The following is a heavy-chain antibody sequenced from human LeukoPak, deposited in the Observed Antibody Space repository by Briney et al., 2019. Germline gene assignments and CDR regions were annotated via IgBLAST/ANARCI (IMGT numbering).Heavy chain of an antibody. CDR1: GFTFSSYA. CDR2: ISTSSSYI. V-gene: IGHV3-21*01. Sequence: GGSLRLSCAASGFTFSSYAMSWVRQAPGKGLEWVSSISTSSSYIYYADSVKGRFTISRDNAKNSLYLQMNSLRAEDTAVYYCARGKYGDQYYFDYWGQGTLVTVSS. D-gene: IGHD4-17*01. J-gene: IGHJ4*02. CDR3: ARGKYGDQYYFDY.